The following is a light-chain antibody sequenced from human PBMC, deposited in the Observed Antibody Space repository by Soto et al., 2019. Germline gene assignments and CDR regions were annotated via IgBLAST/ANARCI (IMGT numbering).Light chain of an antibody. J-gene: IGLJ2*01. CDR2: LNSDGSH. V-gene: IGLV4-69*01. CDR3: QTWGTGPHVV. CDR1: SGPSSYA. Sequence: QLVLTQSPSASASVGASVKLTCTLSSGPSSYAIAWHQQQPEKAPRYLMKLNSDGSHSKGDGIPDRFSGSSSGAEHYLTISNPQSEDEADYYCQTWGTGPHVVFGGGTKLTVL.